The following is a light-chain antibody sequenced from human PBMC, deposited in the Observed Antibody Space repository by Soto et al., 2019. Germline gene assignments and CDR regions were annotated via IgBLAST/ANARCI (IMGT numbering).Light chain of an antibody. J-gene: IGKJ4*01. Sequence: DIQMTQSPSTVSASVGDRVTITCRASQGIDNYLAWVQQKPGKVPQRLIYAASVLGSGVPARFSGSGSGTDFTLTISRLQPEEFATYQCLQPRSYPLTFGGGDKGEIK. CDR1: QGIDNY. CDR2: AAS. CDR3: LQPRSYPLT. V-gene: IGKV1-17*03.